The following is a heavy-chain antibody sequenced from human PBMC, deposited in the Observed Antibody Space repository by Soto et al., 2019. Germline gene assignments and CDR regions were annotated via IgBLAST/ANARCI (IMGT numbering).Heavy chain of an antibody. CDR2: TSGGGDIT. Sequence: GGSLRLSCAASGFTFSTYTMSWVRQAPGKGLEWVSVTSGGGDITYYADSVKGRFSISRDNSKNTLSLQMNSLRAEDTAVYYCAKGSSGWSELHYWGQGALVTVSS. CDR3: AKGSSGWSELHY. D-gene: IGHD6-19*01. J-gene: IGHJ4*02. V-gene: IGHV3-23*01. CDR1: GFTFSTYT.